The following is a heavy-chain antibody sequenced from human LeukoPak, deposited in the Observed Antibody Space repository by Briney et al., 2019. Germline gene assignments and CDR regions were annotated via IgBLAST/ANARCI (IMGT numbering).Heavy chain of an antibody. CDR1: GGSISSYY. CDR2: INNSGST. V-gene: IGHV4-59*10. D-gene: IGHD2-15*01. CDR3: ARVAPGAFYI. J-gene: IGHJ3*02. Sequence: SETLSLTCTVYGGSISSYYWSWIRQPAGKGLEWIGRINNSGSTNYNPSLKSRVTMSVDTSKNQFSLKLSSVAAADTAVYFCARVAPGAFYIWGQGTMVTVSS.